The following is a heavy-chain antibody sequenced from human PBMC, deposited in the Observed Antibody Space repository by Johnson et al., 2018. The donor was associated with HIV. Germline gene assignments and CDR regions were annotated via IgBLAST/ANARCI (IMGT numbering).Heavy chain of an antibody. CDR3: AKAPPYGGNRGAFDI. D-gene: IGHD4-23*01. CDR2: ISYDGSNK. CDR1: RFTFSSYG. J-gene: IGHJ3*02. Sequence: QVQLVESGGGVVQPGGSLRLSCAASRFTFSSYGMSWVRQAPGKGLERVAVISYDGSNKYYADSVKGRFTISRDNAKNSLYLQMNSLRPEDTALYYCAKAPPYGGNRGAFDIWGQGTMVTVSP. V-gene: IGHV3-30*18.